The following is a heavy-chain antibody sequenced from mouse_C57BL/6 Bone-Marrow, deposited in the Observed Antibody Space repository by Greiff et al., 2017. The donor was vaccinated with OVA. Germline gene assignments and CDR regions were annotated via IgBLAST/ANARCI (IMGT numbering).Heavy chain of an antibody. V-gene: IGHV1-55*01. Sequence: VQLQQPGAELVKPGASVKMSCKASGYTFTSYWITWVKQRPGQGLEWIGDIYPGSGSTNYNEKFKSKATLTVDTSSSTAYMQLSSLTSEDSAVYYCARRGRDGQQGGFAYWGQGTLVTVSA. CDR1: GYTFTSYW. CDR2: IYPGSGST. J-gene: IGHJ3*01. CDR3: ARRGRDGQQGGFAY. D-gene: IGHD2-3*01.